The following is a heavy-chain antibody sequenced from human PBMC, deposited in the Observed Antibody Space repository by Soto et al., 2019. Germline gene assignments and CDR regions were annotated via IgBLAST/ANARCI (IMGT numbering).Heavy chain of an antibody. CDR3: ASVASRGYPYFVDS. J-gene: IGHJ4*02. V-gene: IGHV1-69*01. CDR1: EGTFTSYA. CDR2: IIPYYNTL. D-gene: IGHD6-13*01. Sequence: QAQVVQSGAEVRKPGSSVKLSCKASEGTFTSYAIAWVRQAPGQGLEWMGGIIPYYNTLNYAQKFQDRGTTSADDSTITVYMVLSSLRSDDTAVYFCASVASRGYPYFVDSWAQGTLVTVSS.